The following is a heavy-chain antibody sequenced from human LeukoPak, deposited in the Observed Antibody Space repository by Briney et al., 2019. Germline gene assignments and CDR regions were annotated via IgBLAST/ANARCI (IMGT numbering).Heavy chain of an antibody. Sequence: PGGSLRLSCAASGFTFSSYGMHWVRQAPGKGLEWVAVIWYDGSNKYYADSVKGRFTISRDNSKNTLHLQMNSLRAEDAAVYYCVKEETYRSAYYPLDVWGQGTTVTVSS. CDR2: IWYDGSNK. CDR1: GFTFSSYG. J-gene: IGHJ6*02. CDR3: VKEETYRSAYYPLDV. D-gene: IGHD3-22*01. V-gene: IGHV3-30*02.